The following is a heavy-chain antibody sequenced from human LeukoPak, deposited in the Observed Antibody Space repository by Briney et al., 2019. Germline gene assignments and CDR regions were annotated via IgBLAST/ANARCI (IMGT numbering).Heavy chain of an antibody. V-gene: IGHV3-7*01. CDR2: IKQDGSEK. D-gene: IGHD1-1*01. J-gene: IGHJ4*02. CDR3: AREEGHGGTYFRVFDY. Sequence: GGSLRLSCAASGFSFSSYWMSWVRQVPGKGLEWVANIKQDGSEKYYVDSVKDRFTISRDNAKNLLYLQMNSLRAEDTAVYYCAREEGHGGTYFRVFDYWGQGTLVTVSS. CDR1: GFSFSSYW.